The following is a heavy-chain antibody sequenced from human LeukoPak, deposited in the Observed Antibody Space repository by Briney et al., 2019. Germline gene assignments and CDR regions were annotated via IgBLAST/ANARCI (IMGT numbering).Heavy chain of an antibody. J-gene: IGHJ4*02. Sequence: GGSLRLSCAASGFTFSSYAMSWVRQAPGKGLEWVSVISGSGGNINYADSVKGRFTISRDNFKNTLYLQMNSLRVEDTAIYYCAKVPPTPTYYDFWSGYYFWYFDYWGQGTLVTVSS. CDR3: AKVPPTPTYYDFWSGYYFWYFDY. D-gene: IGHD3-3*01. V-gene: IGHV3-23*01. CDR1: GFTFSSYA. CDR2: ISGSGGNI.